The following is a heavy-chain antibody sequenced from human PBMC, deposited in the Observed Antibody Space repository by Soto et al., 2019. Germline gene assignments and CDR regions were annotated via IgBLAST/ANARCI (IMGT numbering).Heavy chain of an antibody. CDR3: ARSDGRY. J-gene: IGHJ4*02. Sequence: QVQLQESGPGLVKPSETLSLTCTVSGGSISSYYWSWIRQPPGKGLEWIGYIYYSGSTNYNPSLTXRXXISVDTSQNQFSLKLSSVTAADTAVYYCARSDGRYWGQGTLVTVSS. V-gene: IGHV4-59*01. CDR1: GGSISSYY. CDR2: IYYSGST.